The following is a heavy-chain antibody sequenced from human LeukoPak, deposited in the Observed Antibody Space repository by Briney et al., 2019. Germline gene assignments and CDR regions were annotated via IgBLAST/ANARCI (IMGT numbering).Heavy chain of an antibody. J-gene: IGHJ3*02. CDR1: GYSFTSYW. Sequence: GESLKISCKGSGYSFTSYWIGWVRQMPGKGLEWMGIIYPGDSDTRYSPSFQGQVTISADKSISTAYLQWSSLKASDTAMYYCARHKSPHYYGSGSQDAFDIWGQGTMVTVSS. D-gene: IGHD3-10*01. V-gene: IGHV5-51*01. CDR3: ARHKSPHYYGSGSQDAFDI. CDR2: IYPGDSDT.